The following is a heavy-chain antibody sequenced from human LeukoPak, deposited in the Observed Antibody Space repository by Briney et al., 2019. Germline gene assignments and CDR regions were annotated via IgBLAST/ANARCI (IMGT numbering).Heavy chain of an antibody. Sequence: ASVKVSCKASGYTFTSYGISWVRQAPGQGLEWMGWISAYNGNTNYAQKLQGRVTMTTGTSTSTAYMELSSLRSEDTAVYYCARGGSSSWHYYFDYWGQGTLVTVSS. D-gene: IGHD6-13*01. CDR1: GYTFTSYG. J-gene: IGHJ4*02. V-gene: IGHV1-18*01. CDR2: ISAYNGNT. CDR3: ARGGSSSWHYYFDY.